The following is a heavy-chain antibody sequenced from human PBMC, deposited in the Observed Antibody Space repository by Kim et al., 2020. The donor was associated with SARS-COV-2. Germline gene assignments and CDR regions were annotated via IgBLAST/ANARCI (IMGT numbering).Heavy chain of an antibody. V-gene: IGHV4-4*07. Sequence: SETLSLTCTVSGASISDNYWTWIRQPAGKGLEWIGRMYISGTTNYNPSLKGRVTISLDTSKNQFSLTLTSVTAADTAAYYCSRVATSPRRPTDYWGHGIL. CDR2: MYISGTT. CDR3: SRVATSPRRPTDY. CDR1: GASISDNY. J-gene: IGHJ4*01.